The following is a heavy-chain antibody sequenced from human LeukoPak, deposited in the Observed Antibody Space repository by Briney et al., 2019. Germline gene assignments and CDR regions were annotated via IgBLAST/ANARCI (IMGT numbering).Heavy chain of an antibody. V-gene: IGHV4-39*01. CDR2: IYYGGST. Sequence: SETLSLTCTVSGGSISSSSYYWGWIRQPRGKGLDWIGTIYYGGSTYYNPSLKSRVTISVDTSKNQFSLKLSSVTAADTAVYYCAVQTEDSVLPATAFDIWGQGRMVTVSS. CDR1: GGSISSSSYY. J-gene: IGHJ3*02. CDR3: AVQTEDSVLPATAFDI. D-gene: IGHD2-15*01.